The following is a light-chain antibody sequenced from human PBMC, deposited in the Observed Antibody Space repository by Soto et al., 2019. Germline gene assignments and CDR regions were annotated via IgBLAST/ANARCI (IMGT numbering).Light chain of an antibody. CDR3: CSYAGSNTWV. J-gene: IGLJ3*02. V-gene: IGLV2-11*01. Sequence: QSVLTQPRSVSGSPAHSIPTSSMGTGIYFGGFNLFSWFQQHPGRAPKPLIFDVTERPSGVPDRFSGSKSDNTASLTISGLQAEDEAVYYCCSYAGSNTWVFGGGTKLTVL. CDR2: DVT. CDR1: GIYFGGFNL.